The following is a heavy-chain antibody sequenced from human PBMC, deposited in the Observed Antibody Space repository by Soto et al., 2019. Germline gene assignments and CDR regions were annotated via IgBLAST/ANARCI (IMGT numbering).Heavy chain of an antibody. CDR3: ARWADSGYDLAY. V-gene: IGHV1-69*02. CDR1: GGTFSSYT. D-gene: IGHD5-12*01. CDR2: IITILGIA. J-gene: IGHJ4*02. Sequence: QVQLVQSGAEVKKPGSSVKVSCKASGGTFSSYTISWVRQAPGQGLEWMGRIITILGIANYAQKFQGRVTITADKSTSTAYMELSSLRSEDTAVYYCARWADSGYDLAYWGQGTLVTVSS.